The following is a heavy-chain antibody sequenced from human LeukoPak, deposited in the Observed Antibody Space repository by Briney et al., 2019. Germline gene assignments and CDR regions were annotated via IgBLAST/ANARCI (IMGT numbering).Heavy chain of an antibody. CDR2: ISSTTYT. V-gene: IGHV3-21*01. Sequence: GGSLRLSCAASGFTFSVYSMSWIRQAPDKGLEWVSSISSTTYTYYADSVKGRFTISRDNSKNTLYLQMSSLRLEDTAVYYCVKDRWIDYWGQGVLVTVSS. J-gene: IGHJ4*02. CDR3: VKDRWIDY. CDR1: GFTFSVYS. D-gene: IGHD5-24*01.